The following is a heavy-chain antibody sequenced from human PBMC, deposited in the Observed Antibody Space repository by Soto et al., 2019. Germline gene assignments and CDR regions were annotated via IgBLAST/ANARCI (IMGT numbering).Heavy chain of an antibody. CDR3: ARGGPNSSSCRVYYYYGMDV. CDR1: GGTFSSYA. V-gene: IGHV1-69*01. D-gene: IGHD6-6*01. J-gene: IGHJ6*02. Sequence: QVQLVQSGAEVKKPGSSVKVSCKASGGTFSSYAISWVRQAPGQGLEWMGGIIPIFVTANYAQKFQGRVTITADESTSTAYMELSSLRSEDTAVYYCARGGPNSSSCRVYYYYGMDVWGQGTTVTVSS. CDR2: IIPIFVTA.